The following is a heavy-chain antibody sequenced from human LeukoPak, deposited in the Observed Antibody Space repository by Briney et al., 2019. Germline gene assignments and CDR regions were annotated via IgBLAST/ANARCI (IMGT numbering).Heavy chain of an antibody. CDR2: ISGSGGST. CDR3: ATVDPTVTRGG. Sequence: GGSLRLSCAASGFTFSSYARSWVRQAPGKGLEWVSAISGSGGSTFYAASVRGRFTISRDNSKNTLYLQMSTLSAEDTAVYFCATVDPTVTRGGWGQGTLVTVSS. D-gene: IGHD4-17*01. CDR1: GFTFSSYA. V-gene: IGHV3-23*01. J-gene: IGHJ4*02.